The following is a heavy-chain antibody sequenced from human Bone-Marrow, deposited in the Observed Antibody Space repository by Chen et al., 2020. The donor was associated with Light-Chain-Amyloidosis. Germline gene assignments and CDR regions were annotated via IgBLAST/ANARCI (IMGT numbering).Heavy chain of an antibody. V-gene: IGHV1-2*02. CDR2: INPNSGGT. J-gene: IGHJ6*02. CDR1: GYTFTGYY. D-gene: IGHD2-2*02. CDR3: ARDLIVVVPAAISFYYYYGMDV. Sequence: QVQLVQSGAEVKKPGASVKVSCKASGYTFTGYYMHWVRQAPGQGLEWKGWINPNSGGTNYAQKFQGRVTMTRDTSISTAYMELSRLRSDDTAVYYCARDLIVVVPAAISFYYYYGMDVWGQGTTVTVSS.